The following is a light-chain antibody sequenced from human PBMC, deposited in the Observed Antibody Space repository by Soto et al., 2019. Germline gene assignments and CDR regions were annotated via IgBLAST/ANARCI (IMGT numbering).Light chain of an antibody. CDR3: QQCCSRPRA. J-gene: IGKJ1*01. Sequence: DIQMTQSPASLSVSPGERTTITCRASQSISTYVDWYQQKPGQAPKLLIYGASSWASGIPARFSGSGSGTDFTLTIRSLQPEDFAAYFCQQCCSRPRAFGQGTKVDIK. CDR1: QSISTY. CDR2: GAS. V-gene: IGKV1-39*01.